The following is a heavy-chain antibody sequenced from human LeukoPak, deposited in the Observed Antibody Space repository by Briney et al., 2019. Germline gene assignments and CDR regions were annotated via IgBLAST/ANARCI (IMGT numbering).Heavy chain of an antibody. CDR2: MNPQSGDT. J-gene: IGHJ5*02. V-gene: IGHV1-8*01. CDR3: ARVPRRGDQYDP. CDR1: GYTFTSYD. D-gene: IGHD3-10*01. Sequence: ASVKVSCKASGYTFTSYDINWVRQATGQGLEWMGWMNPQSGDTDYAQKFQGRVTMTRSPSITTAYMELTSLTYEDTAVYYCARVPRRGDQYDPWGQGTLVTVSS.